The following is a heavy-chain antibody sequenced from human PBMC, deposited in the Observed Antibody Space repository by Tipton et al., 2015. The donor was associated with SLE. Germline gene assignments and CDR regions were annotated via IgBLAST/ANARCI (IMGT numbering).Heavy chain of an antibody. CDR3: ANAPAGLFGLDI. CDR1: GGSFSGYY. D-gene: IGHD3-16*01. V-gene: IGHV4-34*01. Sequence: TLSLTCAVYGGSFSGYYWSWIRQPPGKGLEWIGDINHSGSTHYNPSLKSRVTLAVDTSKNQFSLKLTAVPAADTAAYYCANAPAGLFGLDIWGQGTLVTVSS. CDR2: INHSGST. J-gene: IGHJ3*02.